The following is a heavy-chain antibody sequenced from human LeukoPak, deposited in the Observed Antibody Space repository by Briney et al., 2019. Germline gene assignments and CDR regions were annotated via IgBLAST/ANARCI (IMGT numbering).Heavy chain of an antibody. Sequence: GGSLRLSCAASGFTFDDYAMHWVRQAPGKGLEWVSGISWNSGSIGYADSVKGRFTISRDNAKNSLYLQMNSLRAEDMALYNCVRERDGTYYFDYWGQGTLVTVSS. D-gene: IGHD1-26*01. J-gene: IGHJ4*02. V-gene: IGHV3-9*03. CDR1: GFTFDDYA. CDR3: VRERDGTYYFDY. CDR2: ISWNSGSI.